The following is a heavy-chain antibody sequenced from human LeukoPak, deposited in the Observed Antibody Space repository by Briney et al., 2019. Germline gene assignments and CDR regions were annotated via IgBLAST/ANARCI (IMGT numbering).Heavy chain of an antibody. Sequence: ASVKVSCKASGYTFTSYDINWVRQATGQGLEWMGWMNPNSGNTGYAQKFQGRVTMTRNTSISTAYMELSSLRSEDTAVYYCARGARFRPPRARQDYYYYYMDVWGKGTTVTVSS. CDR2: MNPNSGNT. J-gene: IGHJ6*03. CDR3: ARGARFRPPRARQDYYYYYMDV. V-gene: IGHV1-8*01. CDR1: GYTFTSYD. D-gene: IGHD1-14*01.